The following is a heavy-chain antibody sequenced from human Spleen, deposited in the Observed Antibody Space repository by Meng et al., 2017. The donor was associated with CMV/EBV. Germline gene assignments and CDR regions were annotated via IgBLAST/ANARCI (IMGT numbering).Heavy chain of an antibody. Sequence: GGSLRLSCAASGFTVSSNYMSWVRQAPGKGLEWVSVIYSGGSTYYADSVKGRFTISRDNSKNTLYLQMNSLRAEDTAVYYCARDWAAKYDAFDIWGQGTVVTVSS. CDR1: GFTVSSNY. CDR2: IYSGGST. CDR3: ARDWAAKYDAFDI. V-gene: IGHV3-53*01. D-gene: IGHD3-16*01. J-gene: IGHJ3*02.